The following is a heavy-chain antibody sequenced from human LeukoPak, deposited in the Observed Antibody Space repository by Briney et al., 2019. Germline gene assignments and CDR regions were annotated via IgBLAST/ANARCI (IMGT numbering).Heavy chain of an antibody. V-gene: IGHV1-46*01. J-gene: IGHJ4*02. D-gene: IGHD6-19*01. Sequence: ASVKVSCKASGYTFTSYYMHWVRQAPGQGREWMGIINPSGGSTSYAQKFQGRVTMTRDTSTSTVYMELSSLRSEDTAVYYCARDPVPADSGWYLHFDYWGQGTLVTVSS. CDR2: INPSGGST. CDR3: ARDPVPADSGWYLHFDY. CDR1: GYTFTSYY.